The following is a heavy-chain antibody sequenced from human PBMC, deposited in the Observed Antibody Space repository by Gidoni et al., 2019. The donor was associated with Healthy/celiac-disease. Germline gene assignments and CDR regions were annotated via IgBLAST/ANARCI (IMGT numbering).Heavy chain of an antibody. CDR1: GFLFDDYA. CDR3: AKDSRFRFRELPRDFNWFDP. V-gene: IGHV3-9*01. CDR2: ISWNSGSI. Sequence: EVQLVESGGGLLQPCRSLRLYCAASGFLFDDYALHWVRQAAGKGLEWISSISWNSGSISYADSVKGRFTISRDNAKNSLYLQMNSLRAEDTALYYCAKDSRFRFRELPRDFNWFDPWGQGTLVTVSS. D-gene: IGHD3-10*01. J-gene: IGHJ5*02.